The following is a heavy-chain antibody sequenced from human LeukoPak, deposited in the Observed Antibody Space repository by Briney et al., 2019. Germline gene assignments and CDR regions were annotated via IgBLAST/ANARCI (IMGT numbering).Heavy chain of an antibody. J-gene: IGHJ4*02. CDR1: GGSISSDAYY. CDR3: ATTGYYYDSSPY. Sequence: PSETLSFTCTVSGGSISSDAYYWGWIRQPPGKGLEWIGSIYYSGSTYYNSSLKSRVTISVDMSKNQFSLKLSSVTAADTAVYYCATTGYYYDSSPYWGQGTLVTVSS. V-gene: IGHV4-39*07. D-gene: IGHD3-22*01. CDR2: IYYSGST.